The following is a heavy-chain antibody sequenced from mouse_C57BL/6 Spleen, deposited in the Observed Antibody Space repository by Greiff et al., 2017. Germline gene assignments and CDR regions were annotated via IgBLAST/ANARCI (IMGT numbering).Heavy chain of an antibody. V-gene: IGHV3-6*01. CDR1: GYSITSGYY. J-gene: IGHJ4*01. CDR2: ISYDGSN. Sequence: EVHLVESGPGLVKPSQSLSLTCSVTGYSITSGYYWNWIRQFPGNKLEWMGYISYDGSNNYNPSLKNRISITRDTSKNQFFLKLNSVTTEDTATYYCASDDSYYYAMDYWGQGTSVTVSS. CDR3: ASDDSYYYAMDY. D-gene: IGHD2-4*01.